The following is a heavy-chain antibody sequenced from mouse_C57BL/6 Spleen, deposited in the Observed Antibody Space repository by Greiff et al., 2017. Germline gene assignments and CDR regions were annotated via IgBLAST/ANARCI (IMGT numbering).Heavy chain of an antibody. D-gene: IGHD2-14*01. V-gene: IGHV5-16*01. CDR1: GFTFSDYY. CDR2: LNYDGSNT. CDR3: ARGRYGAY. J-gene: IGHJ3*01. Sequence: DVKLVESEGGLVQPGSSMKLSCTASGFTFSDYYMAWVRQVPEKGLEWVANLNYDGSNTYYLDSLKSRFIISRDNAKNILYLQMSSLTSEDTATYYCARGRYGAYWGQGTLVTVSA.